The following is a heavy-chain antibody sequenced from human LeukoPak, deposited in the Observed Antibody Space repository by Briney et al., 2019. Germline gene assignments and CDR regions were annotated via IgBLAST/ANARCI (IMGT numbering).Heavy chain of an antibody. V-gene: IGHV3-11*03. J-gene: IGHJ4*02. CDR3: VVVPAAVSSWVDY. CDR2: ISSSSSYT. CDR1: GFTFSDYY. Sequence: GSLRLSCAASGFTFSDYYMSWIRQAPGRGLEWVSYISSSSSYTDYADSVKGRFTISRDNAKNSLFLQMNSLRAEDTAVYYCVVVPAAVSSWVDYWGQGTLVTVSS. D-gene: IGHD2-2*01.